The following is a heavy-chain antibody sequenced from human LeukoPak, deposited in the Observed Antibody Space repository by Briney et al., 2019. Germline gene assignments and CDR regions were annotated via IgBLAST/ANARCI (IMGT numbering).Heavy chain of an antibody. V-gene: IGHV1-18*01. CDR1: GYTFTNYG. D-gene: IGHD4-23*01. J-gene: IGHJ4*02. CDR2: ISANNGNR. Sequence: ASVKVSCKASGYTFTNYGISWVRQAPGQGLEWMGWISANNGNRNYAQELQDRVSMTTDTSTSTAYMELRSLRSDDTAVYYCARQGYGGHSQGAADYWGQGTLVTVSS. CDR3: ARQGYGGHSQGAADY.